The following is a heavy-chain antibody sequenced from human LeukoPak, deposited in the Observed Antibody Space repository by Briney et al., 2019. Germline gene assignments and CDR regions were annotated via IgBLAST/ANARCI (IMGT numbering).Heavy chain of an antibody. CDR3: ARDYRAMVRGVPYYYYGMDV. J-gene: IGHJ6*02. V-gene: IGHV3-33*01. CDR1: GFTFSSYG. CDR2: IWYDGSNK. Sequence: GGSLRLSCAASGFTFSSYGMHWVRQAPGKGLEWVAVIWYDGSNKYYADSVKGRFTISRDNSKNTLYLQMNSLRAEDTAVYYCARDYRAMVRGVPYYYYGMDVWGQGTTVTVSS. D-gene: IGHD3-10*01.